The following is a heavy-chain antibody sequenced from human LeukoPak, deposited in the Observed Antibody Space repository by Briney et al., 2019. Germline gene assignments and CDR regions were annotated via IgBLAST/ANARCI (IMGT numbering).Heavy chain of an antibody. Sequence: GGSLRLSCAASEFTFNNYWMSWVRQAPGKGLEWVANIKQDGSEKYYVDSVKGRSTISRDNAKNSLYLQMNSLRAEDTAVYYCARDRRAPYYGFRSGYIDHYYMDVWGKGTTVTVSS. J-gene: IGHJ6*03. CDR1: EFTFNNYW. V-gene: IGHV3-7*01. CDR3: ARDRRAPYYGFRSGYIDHYYMDV. D-gene: IGHD3-3*01. CDR2: IKQDGSEK.